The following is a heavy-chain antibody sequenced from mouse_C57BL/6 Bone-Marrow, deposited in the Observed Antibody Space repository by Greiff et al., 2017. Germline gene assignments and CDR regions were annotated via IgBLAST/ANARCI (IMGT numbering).Heavy chain of an antibody. CDR3: ARRAYYGNFLYAMDY. V-gene: IGHV1-72*01. D-gene: IGHD2-1*01. Sequence: VQLQQPGAELVKPGASVKLSCKASGYTFTSYWMHWVKQRPGRGLEWIGRIDPNSGGTKYNEKFKGKATLTVDKPSSTAYMQLSSLTCEDSAVYYCARRAYYGNFLYAMDYWGQGTSVTVSS. CDR2: IDPNSGGT. CDR1: GYTFTSYW. J-gene: IGHJ4*01.